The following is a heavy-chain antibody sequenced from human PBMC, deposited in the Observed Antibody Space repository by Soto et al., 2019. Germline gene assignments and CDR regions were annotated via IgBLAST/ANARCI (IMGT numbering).Heavy chain of an antibody. J-gene: IGHJ4*02. CDR3: AREKINFIAARTLDY. V-gene: IGHV4-34*01. Sequence: PSETLSLTCAVYGGSFSGCYWSWIRQPPGKGMEWIGEINHSGSTNYNPSLKSRVTISVDTSKNQFSLKLSSVTAADTAVYYCAREKINFIAARTLDYWGQGTLVTVSS. D-gene: IGHD6-6*01. CDR2: INHSGST. CDR1: GGSFSGCY.